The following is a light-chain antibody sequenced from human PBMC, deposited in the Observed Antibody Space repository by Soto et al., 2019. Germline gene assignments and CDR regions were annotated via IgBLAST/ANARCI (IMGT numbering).Light chain of an antibody. CDR2: WAS. J-gene: IGKJ1*01. CDR1: QTVLNSSNNKNY. V-gene: IGKV4-1*01. CDR3: HHFHGSPWT. Sequence: DIVMTQSPDSLAVSLGERATINCKSSQTVLNSSNNKNYLAWYQQKPGQPPKLLLYWASTRESGVPDRFSGSGSDGDFSLNFSSLQAEDVALYYWHHFHGSPWTFGQGTKVEIK.